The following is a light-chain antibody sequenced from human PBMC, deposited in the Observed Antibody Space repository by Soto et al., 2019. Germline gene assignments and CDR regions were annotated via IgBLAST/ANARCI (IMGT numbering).Light chain of an antibody. J-gene: IGKJ4*01. V-gene: IGKV3-11*01. CDR1: QSVSTY. Sequence: EIVLTQSPATLSLSPGERATLSCRASQSVSTYLAWYQQKPGQAPRLLIYDASKRATGVPARFRGSGSGTAFTLTISSLEPEDFAVYYCQQRRTWLTFGGGTKVEIQ. CDR2: DAS. CDR3: QQRRTWLT.